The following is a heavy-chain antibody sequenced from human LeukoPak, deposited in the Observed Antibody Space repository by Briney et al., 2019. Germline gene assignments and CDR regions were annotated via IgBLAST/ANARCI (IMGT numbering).Heavy chain of an antibody. CDR1: GGSISSGDYY. J-gene: IGHJ4*02. V-gene: IGHV4-30-4*08. CDR2: IYYSGST. Sequence: SETLSLTCTVSGGSISSGDYYWSWIRQPPGKGLEWIGYIYYSGSTYYNPSLKSRVTISVDTSKNQFSLKLSSVTAADTAVYYCAREVGATTWGFDYRGQGTLVTVSS. CDR3: AREVGATTWGFDY. D-gene: IGHD1-26*01.